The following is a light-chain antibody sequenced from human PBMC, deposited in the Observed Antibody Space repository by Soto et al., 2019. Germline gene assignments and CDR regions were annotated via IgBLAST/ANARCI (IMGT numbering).Light chain of an antibody. CDR2: GAS. J-gene: IGKJ5*01. CDR1: QSLSSN. V-gene: IGKV3D-15*01. CDR3: QQYNNWPIT. Sequence: EIVITQAPATLSVSPGERATLSCRASQSLSSNLAWYQQKPGQAPRLLIYGASTRATGIPARFSGSGSGTEFTLTISSLQSEDFAVYYCQQYNNWPITFGQGTRLEIK.